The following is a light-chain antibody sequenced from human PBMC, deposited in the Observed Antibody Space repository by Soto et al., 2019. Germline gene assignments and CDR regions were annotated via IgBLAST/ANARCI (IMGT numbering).Light chain of an antibody. CDR3: QQYNSYPWT. CDR2: KAS. J-gene: IGKJ1*01. V-gene: IGKV1-5*03. Sequence: SPSTLSAKVGDRVTITCRASQSISSWLAWYQQKPGKAPKLLIYKASSLESGVPSRFSGSGSGTEFTLTISSLQPDDFATYYCQQYNSYPWTFGQRTKVDIK. CDR1: QSISSW.